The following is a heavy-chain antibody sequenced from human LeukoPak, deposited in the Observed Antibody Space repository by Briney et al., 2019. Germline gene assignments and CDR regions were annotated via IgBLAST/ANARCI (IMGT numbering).Heavy chain of an antibody. V-gene: IGHV3-23*01. CDR2: ISGDGTRT. Sequence: GGSLRLSCAASGFRFSSYAMTWARQAPVKGLEWVSAISGDGTRTYYADSVKGRFTISRDNSKNTLYLEMSSLRVEDTAIYYCAKRLEGAMDYFDYWGQGTLVTVSS. CDR1: GFRFSSYA. J-gene: IGHJ4*02. D-gene: IGHD3-16*01. CDR3: AKRLEGAMDYFDY.